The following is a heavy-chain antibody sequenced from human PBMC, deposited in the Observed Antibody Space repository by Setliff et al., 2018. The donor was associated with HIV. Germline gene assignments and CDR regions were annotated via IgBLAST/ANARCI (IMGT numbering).Heavy chain of an antibody. CDR2: IYSAGST. CDR1: GFIVSSNY. D-gene: IGHD2-21*01. CDR3: ATRGNLVGIDFDY. Sequence: GGSLRLSCAASGFIVSSNYMSWVRQAPGKGLEWVSVIYSAGSTYYADSVKGRFTISRDNSKNALYLQTNSLRAEDTAVCYCATRGNLVGIDFDYWGQGTLVTVSS. V-gene: IGHV3-53*01. J-gene: IGHJ4*02.